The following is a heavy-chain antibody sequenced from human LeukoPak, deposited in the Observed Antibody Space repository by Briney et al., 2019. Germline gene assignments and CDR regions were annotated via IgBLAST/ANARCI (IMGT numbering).Heavy chain of an antibody. J-gene: IGHJ5*02. CDR2: IYYSGST. V-gene: IGHV4-59*01. CDR1: GGSISSYY. D-gene: IGHD2-2*02. Sequence: SETLSLTCTVSGGSISSYYWSWIRQPPGKGLEWIGYIYYSGSTNDNPSLKGRVTISVDTSKNQFSLKLSSVTAADTAVYYCARQAGRYCSSTSCYTGGPWGQGTLVTVSS. CDR3: ARQAGRYCSSTSCYTGGP.